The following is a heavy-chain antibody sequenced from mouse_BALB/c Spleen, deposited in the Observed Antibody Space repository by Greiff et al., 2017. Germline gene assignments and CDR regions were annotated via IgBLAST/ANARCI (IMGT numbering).Heavy chain of an antibody. CDR1: GFTFSSIG. CDR3: ASGDYYGSSYWYFDV. V-gene: IGHV5-17*02. J-gene: IGHJ1*01. CDR2: ISSGSSTI. D-gene: IGHD1-1*01. Sequence: DVQLVESGGGLVQPGGSRKLSCAASGFTFSSIGMHWVRQAPEKGLEWVAYISSGSSTIYYADTVKGRFTISRDNPKNTLFLQMTSLRSEDTAMYYCASGDYYGSSYWYFDVWGAGTTVTVSS.